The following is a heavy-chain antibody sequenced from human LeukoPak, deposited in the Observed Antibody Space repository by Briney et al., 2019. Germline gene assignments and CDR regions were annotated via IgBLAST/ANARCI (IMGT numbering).Heavy chain of an antibody. CDR2: IKKDGSEI. Sequence: GGSLRLSCAASGFTFSSHWMSWVRQAPGKGLEWVANIKKDGSEIYYVDSVTGRFAISRDNAKNSLYLQMNSLRAEDTAVYYCARDLGGTTYIFDIWGQGTMVTVSS. J-gene: IGHJ3*02. D-gene: IGHD3-16*01. CDR1: GFTFSSHW. CDR3: ARDLGGTTYIFDI. V-gene: IGHV3-7*01.